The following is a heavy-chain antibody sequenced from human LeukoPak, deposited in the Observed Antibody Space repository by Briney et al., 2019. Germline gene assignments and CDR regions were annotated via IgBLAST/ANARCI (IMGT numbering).Heavy chain of an antibody. D-gene: IGHD6-19*01. CDR3: ATDVRDEYSSGWYPIGY. CDR1: GFTFSSYG. CDR2: IWYDGSNK. J-gene: IGHJ4*02. Sequence: GRSLRLSCAASGFTFSSYGMHWVRQAPGKGLEWVAVIWYDGSNKYYADSVKGRFTISRDNSKNTVYLQMNSLRAEDTAVYYCATDVRDEYSSGWYPIGYWGQGTLVTVSS. V-gene: IGHV3-33*01.